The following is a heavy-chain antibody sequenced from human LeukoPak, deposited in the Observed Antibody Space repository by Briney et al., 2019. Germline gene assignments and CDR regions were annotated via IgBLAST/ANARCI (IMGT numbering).Heavy chain of an antibody. J-gene: IGHJ4*02. CDR1: GLTFSRHW. CDR3: ASRPPTGYAYLGVFDY. CDR2: IKQDGSEK. Sequence: PGGSLRLSCAASGLTFSRHWMSWVRQAPGKGLEWVANIKQDGSEKYYVDSVRGRFTISRDNSRSSLYLQMNNLGAEDTALYYCASRPPTGYAYLGVFDYWGQGTLVTVSS. V-gene: IGHV3-7*01. D-gene: IGHD3-9*01.